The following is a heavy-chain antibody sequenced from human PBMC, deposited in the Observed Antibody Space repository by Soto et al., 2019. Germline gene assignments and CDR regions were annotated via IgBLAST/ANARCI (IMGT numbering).Heavy chain of an antibody. J-gene: IGHJ5*02. CDR2: VYYSGSI. V-gene: IGHV4-59*08. D-gene: IGHD6-19*01. CDR3: ARHGGSGWANWFDP. Sequence: PGGSLRLSCVASGFTFRDHHISWVRQAPGKGLEWIGYVYYSGSINYNPSLKSRVTISVDTSKNHVSLNLSSVTAADTAVYYCARHGGSGWANWFDPWGQGTQVTGSS. CDR1: GFTFRDHH.